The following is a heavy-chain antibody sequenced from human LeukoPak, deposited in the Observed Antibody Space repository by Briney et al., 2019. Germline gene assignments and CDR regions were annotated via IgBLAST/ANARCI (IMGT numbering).Heavy chain of an antibody. V-gene: IGHV3-53*01. J-gene: IGHJ6*02. Sequence: QAGGSLRLSCAASGFTVSSNYMSWVRQAPGKGLEWVSVIYSGGSTYYADSVKGRFTISRDNSKNTLYLQMNSLRAEDTAVYYCARVSIVTIFGVVIDYYYYGMDVRGQGTTVTVSS. D-gene: IGHD3-3*01. CDR1: GFTVSSNY. CDR2: IYSGGST. CDR3: ARVSIVTIFGVVIDYYYYGMDV.